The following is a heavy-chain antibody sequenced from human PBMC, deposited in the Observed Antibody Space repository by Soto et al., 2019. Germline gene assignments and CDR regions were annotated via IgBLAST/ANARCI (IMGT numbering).Heavy chain of an antibody. Sequence: QAGGSLRLSCAASGFTFSDCAMSWVRQAPGKGLEWVSAISDTGGSTYYADSVKGRFTISRDNSKNMVYLQMNNLRAEDTAVYYCAKDRASGLIVAAAIFDLWGQGALVTVSS. V-gene: IGHV3-23*01. CDR2: ISDTGGST. CDR1: GFTFSDCA. D-gene: IGHD2-2*01. J-gene: IGHJ4*02. CDR3: AKDRASGLIVAAAIFDL.